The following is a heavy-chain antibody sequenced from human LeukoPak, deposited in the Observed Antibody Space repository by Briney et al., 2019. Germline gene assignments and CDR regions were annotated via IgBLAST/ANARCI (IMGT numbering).Heavy chain of an antibody. V-gene: IGHV3-11*01. D-gene: IGHD4-11*01. Sequence: GGSLRLSCAASGFTFSDYYMSWIRQAPGKGLEWVSYISSSGSTIYYADSVKGRFTISRDNAKNSLYLQINSLRAEDTAVYYCARRYYSNYLNPWGQGTLVTVSS. CDR2: ISSSGSTI. CDR1: GFTFSDYY. CDR3: ARRYYSNYLNP. J-gene: IGHJ5*02.